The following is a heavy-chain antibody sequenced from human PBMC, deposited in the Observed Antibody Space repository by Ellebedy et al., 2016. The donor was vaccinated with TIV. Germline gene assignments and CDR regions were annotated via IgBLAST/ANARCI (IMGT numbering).Heavy chain of an antibody. CDR1: GFTFSSFD. J-gene: IGHJ4*02. CDR2: ISGSGATA. V-gene: IGHV3-23*01. D-gene: IGHD3-10*01. CDR3: SNYHIGYNYGSYHDY. Sequence: GGSLRLXXVASGFTFSSFDMSWVRQAPGKGLEWVSAISGSGATAYYADSVRGRFTLSRDNSQNALYLQMNSLRAEDTAIYYCSNYHIGYNYGSYHDYWGQGTLVTVSS.